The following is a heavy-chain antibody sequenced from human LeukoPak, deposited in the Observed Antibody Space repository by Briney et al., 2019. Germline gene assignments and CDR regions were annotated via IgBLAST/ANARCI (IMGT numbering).Heavy chain of an antibody. Sequence: GGSLRLSCAVSGFTFSSHSMIWVRQAPSEGLGWVSHISSSSSTIYYADSVKGRFTISRDNAKSSLYLQMNSLRADDTAVYYCAREGWVGSYREVDYWGQGTLVTVSS. CDR3: AREGWVGSYREVDY. CDR2: ISSSSSTI. J-gene: IGHJ4*02. V-gene: IGHV3-48*01. D-gene: IGHD1-26*01. CDR1: GFTFSSHS.